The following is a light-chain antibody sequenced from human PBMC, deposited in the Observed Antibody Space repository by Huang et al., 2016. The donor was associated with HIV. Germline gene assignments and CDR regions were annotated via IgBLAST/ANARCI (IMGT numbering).Light chain of an antibody. CDR2: GAS. Sequence: DIQMTQPPSSLSASEGDSVIITCRATQAISNSLAWYQQKPGKAPKLLLYGASRLERGVPSRVSGSGSGTHYILTISSLQPEDFATYYCQQYHNTPPTFGQGTKLDIK. CDR1: QAISNS. J-gene: IGKJ2*01. V-gene: IGKV1-NL1*01. CDR3: QQYHNTPPT.